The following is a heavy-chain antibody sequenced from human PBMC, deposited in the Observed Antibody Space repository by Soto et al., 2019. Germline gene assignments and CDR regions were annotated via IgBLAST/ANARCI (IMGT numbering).Heavy chain of an antibody. Sequence: ASVKVSCKTSGYTFIGYYVHWVRQVPGQGLEWMGWINPNNGGTKYAQRFQGRLTMTRDTSINTAYMELSRLTTDDTAVYYCARRRGNYPITEFLQYWGQGTLVTVSS. J-gene: IGHJ1*01. CDR3: ARRRGNYPITEFLQY. V-gene: IGHV1-2*02. CDR2: INPNNGGT. CDR1: GYTFIGYY. D-gene: IGHD3-10*01.